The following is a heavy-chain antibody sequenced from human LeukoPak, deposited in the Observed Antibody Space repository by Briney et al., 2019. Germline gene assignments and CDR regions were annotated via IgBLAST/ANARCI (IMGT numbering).Heavy chain of an antibody. CDR1: GFTFDDYG. V-gene: IGHV3-20*04. CDR2: INWNGGST. J-gene: IGHJ4*02. Sequence: GGSLRLSCAASGFTFDDYGMSWVRQAPGKGLEWVSGINWNGGSTGYADSVKGRFTISRDNAKNSLYLQMNSLRAEDTALYYCARDGGHTVTAGFDYWGQGTLVTVSS. CDR3: ARDGGHTVTAGFDY. D-gene: IGHD4-17*01.